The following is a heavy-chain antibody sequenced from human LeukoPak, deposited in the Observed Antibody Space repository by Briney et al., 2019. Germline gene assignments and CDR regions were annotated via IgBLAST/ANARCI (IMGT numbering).Heavy chain of an antibody. CDR3: ARDRAEYYDYVWGSYRYTGANAFDI. J-gene: IGHJ3*02. V-gene: IGHV3-9*01. Sequence: GRSLRLSCAASGFTFDDYAMHWVRQAPGKGLEWVSGISWNSGSIGYADSVKGRFTISRDNAKNSLYLQMNSLRAEDTAVYYCARDRAEYYDYVWGSYRYTGANAFDIWGQGTMVTVSS. CDR1: GFTFDDYA. D-gene: IGHD3-16*02. CDR2: ISWNSGSI.